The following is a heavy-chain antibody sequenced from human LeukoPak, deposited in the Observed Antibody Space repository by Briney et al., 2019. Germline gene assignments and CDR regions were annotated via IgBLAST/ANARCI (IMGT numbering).Heavy chain of an antibody. CDR3: ASGLVLFYDFWGSYYGMDV. CDR2: IKQDGSEK. D-gene: IGHD3-3*01. CDR1: GFTFSSYW. Sequence: GGSLRLSCAASGFTFSSYWMSWVRQAPGKGLEWVANIKQDGSEKYYVDSVKGRFTISRDNAKNSLYLQMNSLRAEDTAVYYCASGLVLFYDFWGSYYGMDVWGQGTTVTVSS. V-gene: IGHV3-7*01. J-gene: IGHJ6*02.